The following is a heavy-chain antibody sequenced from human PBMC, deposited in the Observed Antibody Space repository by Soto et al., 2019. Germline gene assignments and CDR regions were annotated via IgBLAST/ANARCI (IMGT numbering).Heavy chain of an antibody. D-gene: IGHD1-1*01. V-gene: IGHV3-30-3*01. Sequence: VGSLRLSCASSVFTFSSYAMHCVRHSPGKGLEWVAVISYDGSNKYYADSVKGRFTISRDNSKNTLYLEMNSLRAEDTAVYYCARESEDINSNFDYWGQGTLVTVSS. CDR3: ARESEDINSNFDY. CDR1: VFTFSSYA. J-gene: IGHJ4*02. CDR2: ISYDGSNK.